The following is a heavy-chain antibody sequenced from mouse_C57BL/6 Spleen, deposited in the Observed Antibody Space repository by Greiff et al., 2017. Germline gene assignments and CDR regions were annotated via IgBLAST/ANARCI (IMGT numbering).Heavy chain of an antibody. D-gene: IGHD2-3*01. Sequence: EVQLVESGGDLVKPGGSLKLSCAASGFTFSSYGMSWVRQTPDKRLEWVATISSGGSYTYYPDSVKGRFTISRDNAKNTLYLQMSSLKSEDTAMYYCARRNDGYPYAMDYWGQGTSVTVSS. CDR3: ARRNDGYPYAMDY. V-gene: IGHV5-6*01. CDR1: GFTFSSYG. CDR2: ISSGGSYT. J-gene: IGHJ4*01.